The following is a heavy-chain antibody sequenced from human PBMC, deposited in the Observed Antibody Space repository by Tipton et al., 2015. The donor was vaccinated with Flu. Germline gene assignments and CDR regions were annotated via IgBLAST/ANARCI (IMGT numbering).Heavy chain of an antibody. V-gene: IGHV4-38-2*02. CDR2: THYNGAT. D-gene: IGHD2-2*01. J-gene: IGHJ4*02. Sequence: TLSLTCIISGDSIRSDYYWGWIRQPPGKGLEWIGNTHYNGATYYNPSLKSRVIMSVDTSRNQFSLKLTSVTAADTAVYYCARDGHYSSSNGALDYWGQGTLVTVSS. CDR1: GDSIRSDYY. CDR3: ARDGHYSSSNGALDY.